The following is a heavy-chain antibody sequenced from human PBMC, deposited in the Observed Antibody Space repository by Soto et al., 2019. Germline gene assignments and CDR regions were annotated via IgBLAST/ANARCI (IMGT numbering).Heavy chain of an antibody. V-gene: IGHV4-34*01. Sequence: QVHLQQWGAGLLKPAETLSLTCAVYGESFISYYWTWIRQSPGKGLEWIGEINHGGGTNYNPSLKSRVTISIDTSKYQFSLKLTSVTAADSCVYYCARTDRVSTYWFDPWGQVTLVTVSS. J-gene: IGHJ5*02. CDR1: GESFISYY. CDR2: INHGGGT. CDR3: ARTDRVSTYWFDP. D-gene: IGHD5-12*01.